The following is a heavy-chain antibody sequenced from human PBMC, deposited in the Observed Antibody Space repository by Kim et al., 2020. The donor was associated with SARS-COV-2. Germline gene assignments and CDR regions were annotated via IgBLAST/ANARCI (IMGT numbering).Heavy chain of an antibody. V-gene: IGHV3-11*01. J-gene: IGHJ4*02. CDR3: ATLGSHEYSSSRDDY. D-gene: IGHD6-6*01. Sequence: GGSLRLSCAASGFTFSDYYMSWIRQAPGKGLEWVSYISSSGSTIYYADSVKGRFTISRDNAKNSLYLQMNSLRAEDTAVYYCATLGSHEYSSSRDDYWGQGTLVTVSS. CDR1: GFTFSDYY. CDR2: ISSSGSTI.